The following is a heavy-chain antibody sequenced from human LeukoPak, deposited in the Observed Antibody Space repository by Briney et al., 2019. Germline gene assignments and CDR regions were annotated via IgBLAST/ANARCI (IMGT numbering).Heavy chain of an antibody. CDR2: IYYSGST. CDR3: ARGLRPVQGVQRFDY. Sequence: PSETLSLTCTVSGGSVSSGSYYWSWIRQPPGKGLEWIGYIYYSGSTNYNPSLKSRVTISVDTSKNQFSLKLSSVTAADTAVYYCARGLRPVQGVQRFDYWGQGTLVTVSS. CDR1: GGSVSSGSYY. J-gene: IGHJ4*02. V-gene: IGHV4-61*01. D-gene: IGHD3-10*01.